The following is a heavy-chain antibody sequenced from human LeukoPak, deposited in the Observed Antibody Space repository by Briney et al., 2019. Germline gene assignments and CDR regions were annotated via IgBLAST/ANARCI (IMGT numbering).Heavy chain of an antibody. CDR3: AREDVGYCSSTSCYSASEYFQH. CDR2: IKQDGSEK. CDR1: GFTFSSYW. Sequence: GGSLRLSCAASGFTFSSYWMSWVRQAPGKGLEWVANIKQDGSEKYYVDSVKGRFTISRDNAKNSLYLQMNSLRAEGTAVYYCAREDVGYCSSTSCYSASEYFQHWGQGTLVTVSS. J-gene: IGHJ1*01. D-gene: IGHD2-2*01. V-gene: IGHV3-7*01.